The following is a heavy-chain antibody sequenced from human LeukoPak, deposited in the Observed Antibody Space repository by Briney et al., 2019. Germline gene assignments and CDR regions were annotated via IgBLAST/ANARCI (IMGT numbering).Heavy chain of an antibody. CDR2: IKPEGDEK. V-gene: IGHV3-7*01. D-gene: IGHD7-27*01. CDR3: ARGSNWGGDY. J-gene: IGHJ4*02. CDR1: GSTFSDYY. Sequence: GGSLRLSCAASGSTFSDYYMSWIRQAPGKGLEWVATIKPEGDEKFYVDSVKGRFTFSRDNTKNSLYLQMNSLRDDDTAMYYCARGSNWGGDYWGQGTLVTVSS.